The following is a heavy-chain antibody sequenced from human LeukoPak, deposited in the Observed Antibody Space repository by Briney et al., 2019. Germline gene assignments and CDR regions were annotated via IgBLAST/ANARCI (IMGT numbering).Heavy chain of an antibody. D-gene: IGHD6-13*01. CDR2: IYYSGST. CDR1: GGSISSSSYY. J-gene: IGHJ5*02. Sequence: SETLSLTCTVSGGSISSSSYYWGWIRQPPGKGLEWVGSIYYSGSTYYNPSLKSRVTISVDTSKNQFSLKLSSVTAADTAVYYCAREYSSSWYSPFDPWGQGTLVTVSS. CDR3: AREYSSSWYSPFDP. V-gene: IGHV4-39*01.